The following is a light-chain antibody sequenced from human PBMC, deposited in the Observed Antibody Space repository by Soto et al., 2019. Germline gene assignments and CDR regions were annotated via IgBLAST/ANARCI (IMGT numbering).Light chain of an antibody. V-gene: IGLV2-14*01. CDR3: SSYTSSSTLYV. J-gene: IGLJ1*01. CDR1: SSDVGGYNY. CDR2: EVS. Sequence: QSVLTQHASVSGSPGQSITISCTGTSSDVGGYNYVSWYQQHPGKAPKLMIFEVSNRPSGVSNRFSGSKSGNTASLTISGLQAEDEADYYCSSYTSSSTLYVFGTGTKVTVL.